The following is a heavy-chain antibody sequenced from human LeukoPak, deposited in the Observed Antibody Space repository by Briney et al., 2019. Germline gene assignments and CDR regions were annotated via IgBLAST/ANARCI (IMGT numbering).Heavy chain of an antibody. J-gene: IGHJ4*02. CDR1: GFTFGNYW. CDR2: INIDGSEK. Sequence: GGSLRLSCTASGFTFGNYWMSWVRQAPGKGLEWVAHINIDGSEKCYVDSMKGRFTISRDNAKNSLYLQMNGLKVEDTAVYYCARDKVTYWGPGTLVTVSS. V-gene: IGHV3-7*01. CDR3: ARDKVTY.